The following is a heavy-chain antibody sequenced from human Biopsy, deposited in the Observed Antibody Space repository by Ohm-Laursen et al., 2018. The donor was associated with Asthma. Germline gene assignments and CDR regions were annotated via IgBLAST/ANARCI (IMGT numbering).Heavy chain of an antibody. V-gene: IGHV3-7*01. Sequence: SLRLSCTASGFTFSDYCMSWVRQAPGKGLEWVANIKHDGTEKNHVDSLKGRFTISRDNAKNSLYLQMNSLRAEDTAVYYCARTFHFWSPYHAEHYQLWGQGTLVTVPS. CDR1: GFTFSDYC. J-gene: IGHJ1*01. CDR3: ARTFHFWSPYHAEHYQL. CDR2: IKHDGTEK. D-gene: IGHD3-3*02.